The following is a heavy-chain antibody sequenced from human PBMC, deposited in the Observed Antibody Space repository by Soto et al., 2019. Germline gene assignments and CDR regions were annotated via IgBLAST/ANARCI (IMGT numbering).Heavy chain of an antibody. CDR3: ARDYSGYDYPLDY. CDR1: GYTLTELS. V-gene: IGHV1-24*01. CDR2: FDPEDGET. Sequence: WASVKVSCKVSGYTLTELSMHWVRQAPGKGLEWMGGFDPEDGETSYAQKFQGRVTMTRDTSTSTVYMELSSLRSEDTAVYYCARDYSGYDYPLDYWGQGTLVTVSS. J-gene: IGHJ4*02. D-gene: IGHD5-12*01.